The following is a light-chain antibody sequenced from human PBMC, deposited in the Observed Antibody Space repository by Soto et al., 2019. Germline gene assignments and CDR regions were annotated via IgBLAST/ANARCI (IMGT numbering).Light chain of an antibody. Sequence: IVMTQSPATLSVSPGERATLSCRASQSVDGNLAWYQQKPGQAPRLLIHGASTRATGIPARFSGSGSGTEFTLTISGLQSEDFAVYYCQHYNDWPYSSGQGTQLEIK. J-gene: IGKJ2*03. CDR3: QHYNDWPYS. V-gene: IGKV3-15*01. CDR2: GAS. CDR1: QSVDGN.